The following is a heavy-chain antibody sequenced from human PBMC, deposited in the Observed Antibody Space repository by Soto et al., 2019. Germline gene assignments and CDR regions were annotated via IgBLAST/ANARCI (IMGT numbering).Heavy chain of an antibody. CDR2: ISSHGDTT. CDR1: GFLFSSYA. V-gene: IGHV3-23*01. Sequence: EEQLLQSGGGVVQSGGSLRLSCEASGFLFSSYAMNWVRQAPGKGLEWVSSISSHGDTTYYAESVRGRFTISRGNSKNTLFLPMNSLRAGDTAVYFCARDHYDFWSGFPPTIWFHPWGQGTLVTVSS. D-gene: IGHD3-3*01. J-gene: IGHJ5*02. CDR3: ARDHYDFWSGFPPTIWFHP.